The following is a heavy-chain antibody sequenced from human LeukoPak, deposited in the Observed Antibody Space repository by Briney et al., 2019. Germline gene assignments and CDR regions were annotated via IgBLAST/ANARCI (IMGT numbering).Heavy chain of an antibody. Sequence: GGSLRLSCAASGFTFSNYDMHWVRQAPGKGLEWLSLIWSDGRIEQYAASVKGRITISRDNSKNTVYLQMNRLRGEDTAVYYCARDPGTATRGFHMDVWGKGTRITVSS. CDR3: ARDPGTATRGFHMDV. CDR2: IWSDGRIE. D-gene: IGHD6-13*01. V-gene: IGHV3-33*01. CDR1: GFTFSNYD. J-gene: IGHJ6*03.